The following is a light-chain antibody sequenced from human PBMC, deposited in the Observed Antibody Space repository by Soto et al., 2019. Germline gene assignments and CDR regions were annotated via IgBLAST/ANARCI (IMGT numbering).Light chain of an antibody. CDR2: GTS. Sequence: DIQLTQSPSFLSASVGDRVTITCRASQGISSYLAWYQQKPGKAPKLLIYGTSNLQSGVPSRFSGSGSGTDFTLTISSLQPEDFASYYCQQSSSMPWTFGQGTKVDIK. CDR3: QQSSSMPWT. V-gene: IGKV1-9*01. J-gene: IGKJ1*01. CDR1: QGISSY.